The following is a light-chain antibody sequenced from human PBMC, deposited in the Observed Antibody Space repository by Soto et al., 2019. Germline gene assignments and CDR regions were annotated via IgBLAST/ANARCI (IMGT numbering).Light chain of an antibody. CDR2: GAS. CDR3: QQRNDWPLT. V-gene: IGKV3D-20*02. Sequence: EIVLTQSPGTLSLSPVERATLSCRASQSVSSSYLAWYQPKPGQAPRLLIYGASSRVTGIPDRFSGSGSGTDFTLTISSLEPEDFAVYYCQQRNDWPLTCGPGTRREI. CDR1: QSVSSSY. J-gene: IGKJ5*01.